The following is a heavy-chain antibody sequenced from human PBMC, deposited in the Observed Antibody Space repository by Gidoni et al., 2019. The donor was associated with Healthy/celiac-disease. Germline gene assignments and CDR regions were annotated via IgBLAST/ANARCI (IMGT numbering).Heavy chain of an antibody. CDR2: ISYDGSNK. D-gene: IGHD5-18*01. CDR1: GFTFSSYA. CDR3: ARDAAMVSFDY. Sequence: QVQLVESGGGVVQPGRSLRLSCAAAGFTFSSYAMHWVRQATGKVLEWVAVISYDGSNKYYADSVKGRFTISRDNSKNTLYLQMNSLRAEDTAVYYCARDAAMVSFDYWGQGTLVTVSS. J-gene: IGHJ4*02. V-gene: IGHV3-30*01.